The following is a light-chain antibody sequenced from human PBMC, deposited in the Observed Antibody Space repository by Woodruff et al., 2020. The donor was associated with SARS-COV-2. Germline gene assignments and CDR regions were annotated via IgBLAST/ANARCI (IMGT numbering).Light chain of an antibody. V-gene: IGLV2-14*01. CDR2: EVS. J-gene: IGLJ2*01. CDR3: SSYTSSSGV. Sequence: APKLMIYEVSNRPSGVSNRFSGSKSGNTASLTISGLQAEDEADYYCSSYTSSSGVFGGGTKLTVL.